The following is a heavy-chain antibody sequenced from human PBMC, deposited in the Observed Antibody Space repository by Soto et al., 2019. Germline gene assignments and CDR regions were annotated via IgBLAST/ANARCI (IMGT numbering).Heavy chain of an antibody. CDR1: GGSLSHSSYY. V-gene: IGHV4-39*01. CDR3: ARLFDYGDKSGY. CDR2: IYYSGST. J-gene: IGHJ4*02. D-gene: IGHD4-17*01. Sequence: TLSLTCTVSGGSLSHSSYYWGWIRQPPGKGLEWIGSIYYSGSTYYNPSLKSRVTISVDTSKNQFSLKLSSVTAADTAVYYCARLFDYGDKSGYWGQGTLVTVSS.